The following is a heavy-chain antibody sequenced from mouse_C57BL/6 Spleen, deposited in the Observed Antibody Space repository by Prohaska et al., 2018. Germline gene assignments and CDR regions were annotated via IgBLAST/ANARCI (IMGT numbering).Heavy chain of an antibody. J-gene: IGHJ3*01. Sequence: ASVKISCKASGYAFSSSWMNWVKQRPGKGLEWIGRIYPGDGDTNYNGKFKGKATLTADKSSSTAYMQLSSLTSEDSAVYFCADDYAWFAYWGQGTLVTVSA. CDR2: IYPGDGDT. CDR1: GYAFSSSW. CDR3: ADDYAWFAY. D-gene: IGHD2-4*01. V-gene: IGHV1-82*01.